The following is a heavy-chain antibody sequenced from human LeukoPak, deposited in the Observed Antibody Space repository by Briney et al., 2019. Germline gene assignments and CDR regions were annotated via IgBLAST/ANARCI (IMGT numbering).Heavy chain of an antibody. D-gene: IGHD3-3*01. CDR2: IYYSGST. J-gene: IGHJ6*03. CDR1: GGSISSYY. CDR3: ARAGDFWSGRGGGARGYYYYMDV. V-gene: IGHV4-59*01. Sequence: SETLSLTCTVSGGSISSYYWSWIRQPPGKGLEWIGYIYYSGSTNYNPSLKSRVTISVDTSKNQFSLKLSSVTAADTAVYYCARAGDFWSGRGGGARGYYYYMDVWGKGTTVTVSS.